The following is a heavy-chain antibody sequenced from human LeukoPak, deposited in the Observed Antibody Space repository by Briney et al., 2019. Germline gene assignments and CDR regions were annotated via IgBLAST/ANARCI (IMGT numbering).Heavy chain of an antibody. CDR1: GGTFSSYA. J-gene: IGHJ4*02. V-gene: IGHV1-69*05. CDR2: IIPIFGTA. CDR3: ARGRGYSYGLYDH. D-gene: IGHD5-18*01. Sequence: GASVKVSCKASGGTFSSYAISWVRQAPGQGLEWMGGIIPIFGTANYAQKFQGRVTITTDESTSTAYMELSSLRSEDTAVYYCARGRGYSYGLYDHWGQGTLVTVSS.